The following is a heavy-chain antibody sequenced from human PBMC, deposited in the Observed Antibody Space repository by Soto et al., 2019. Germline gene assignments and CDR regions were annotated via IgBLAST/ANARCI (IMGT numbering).Heavy chain of an antibody. CDR3: AKGGRQWLVTSDFNY. CDR1: GFTFSDDA. D-gene: IGHD6-19*01. V-gene: IGHV3-30*18. J-gene: IGHJ4*02. Sequence: VQLVESGGGVVQPGRSLRLSCAASGFTFSDDAMHWVRQAPGKGLEWVAVVSHDGTNTHYADSVKGRFTISRDSSKNTVSLEMTSLRAEDTAVYYCAKGGRQWLVTSDFNYWGQGALVTVSS. CDR2: VSHDGTNT.